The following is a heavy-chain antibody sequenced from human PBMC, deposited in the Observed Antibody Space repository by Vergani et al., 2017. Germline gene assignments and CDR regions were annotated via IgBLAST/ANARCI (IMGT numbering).Heavy chain of an antibody. J-gene: IGHJ4*02. V-gene: IGHV5-51*01. Sequence: EVQLVQSGAEVKKPGESLKISCKGSGYSFTNYWIAWVRQMPGKGLEWMGIIYPGDSDTRYSPSFQGQVTISADKSISTAYLQWSSLKAADTAMYYWAMRLAVAGNDYFDYWGQGTLVTVSS. D-gene: IGHD6-19*01. CDR1: GYSFTNYW. CDR2: IYPGDSDT. CDR3: AMRLAVAGNDYFDY.